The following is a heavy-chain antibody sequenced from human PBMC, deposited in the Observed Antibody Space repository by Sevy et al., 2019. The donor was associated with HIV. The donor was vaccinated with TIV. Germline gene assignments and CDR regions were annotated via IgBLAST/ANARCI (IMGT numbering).Heavy chain of an antibody. CDR2: ISSSSSYI. J-gene: IGHJ4*02. CDR3: ARDLGPRGGPRYFDY. D-gene: IGHD6-25*01. CDR1: GFTFSSYS. V-gene: IGHV3-21*01. Sequence: GGSLRLSCAASGFTFSSYSMNWVRQAPGKGLEWVSSISSSSSYIYYADSVKGRFTISRDNAKNSLYLQMNSLRAEDTAVYYCARDLGPRGGPRYFDYWGQGTLVTVSS.